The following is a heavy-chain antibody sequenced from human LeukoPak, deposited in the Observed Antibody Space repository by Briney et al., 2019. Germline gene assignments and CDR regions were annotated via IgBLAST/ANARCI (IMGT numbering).Heavy chain of an antibody. D-gene: IGHD3/OR15-3a*01. CDR3: AKVVPFELGFDY. CDR2: ISYDGSNK. J-gene: IGHJ4*02. V-gene: IGHV3-30*18. CDR1: GLTFSSYG. Sequence: GGSLRLSCAVSGLTFSSYGMHWVRQAPGKGLEWVAVISYDGSNKYYADSVKGRFTISRDKSKYTLYLQMNSLRAEDTAVYYCAKVVPFELGFDYWGQGTLVTVSS.